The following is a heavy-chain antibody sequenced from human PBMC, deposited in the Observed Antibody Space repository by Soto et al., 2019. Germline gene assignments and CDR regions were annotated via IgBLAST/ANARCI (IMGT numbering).Heavy chain of an antibody. D-gene: IGHD3-16*01. V-gene: IGHV4-4*02. J-gene: IGHJ2*01. CDR1: GGSISTSNW. CDR2: IYQSGST. Sequence: QVQLQEAGPGLVKPSGTLSLTCAVSGGSISTSNWWSWVRQSPEKGLEWIGEIYQSGSTNYNPSLRSRVPISLDKSKNQFSLILSSVTAADTAVYYCARRIYGDWYFDLWGRGTLVTVSS. CDR3: ARRIYGDWYFDL.